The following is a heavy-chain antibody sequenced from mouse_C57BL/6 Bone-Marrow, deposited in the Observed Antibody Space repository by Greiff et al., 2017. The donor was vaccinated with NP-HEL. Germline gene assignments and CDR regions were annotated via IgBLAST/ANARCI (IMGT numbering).Heavy chain of an antibody. CDR1: GYTFTTYS. CDR3: ARDDYGGDWFAY. V-gene: IGHV1-47*01. CDR2: FYPYNDDT. J-gene: IGHJ3*01. D-gene: IGHD2-4*01. Sequence: VQLQESGAELVKPGASVKMSCKASGYTFTTYSIEWMKQNPGKSLEWIGNFYPYNDDTKYNEKFKGKATLTVEKSSSTAYLELSRLTADDSAVYCGARDDYGGDWFAYWGQGTLVTVSA.